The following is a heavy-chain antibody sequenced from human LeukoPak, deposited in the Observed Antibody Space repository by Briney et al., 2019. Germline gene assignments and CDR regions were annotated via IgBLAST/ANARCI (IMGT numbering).Heavy chain of an antibody. J-gene: IGHJ6*03. CDR1: GFTFSSYA. CDR3: ARAVYGDYVSYYYYYMDV. V-gene: IGHV3-48*03. D-gene: IGHD4-17*01. Sequence: PGTSLRLSCAASGFTFSSYAIHWVRQAPGKGLEWVSYISSSGSTIYYADSVKGRFTISRDNAKNSLYLQMNSLRAEDTAVYYCARAVYGDYVSYYYYYMDVWGKGTTVTISS. CDR2: ISSSGSTI.